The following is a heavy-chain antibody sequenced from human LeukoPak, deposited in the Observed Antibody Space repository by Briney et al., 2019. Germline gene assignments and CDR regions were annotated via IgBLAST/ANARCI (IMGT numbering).Heavy chain of an antibody. V-gene: IGHV3-11*06. D-gene: IGHD6-13*01. CDR1: GFTFSDYY. J-gene: IGHJ4*02. CDR2: ISSSSSYT. CDR3: ARLHSSSWTFDY. Sequence: GGSLRLSCAASGFTFSDYYMSWIRQAPGKGLEWVSYISSSSSYTNYADSVKGRFTISRDNAKNSLYLQTNSLRAEDTAVYYCARLHSSSWTFDYWGQGTLVTVSS.